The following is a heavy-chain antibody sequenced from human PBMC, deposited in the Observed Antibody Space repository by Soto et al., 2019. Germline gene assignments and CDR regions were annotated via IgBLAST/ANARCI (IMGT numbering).Heavy chain of an antibody. D-gene: IGHD2-2*01. CDR3: ARETGYCSSTSCLPNY. CDR2: IWYDGSNK. Sequence: GGSLRLSCAASGFTFSSYGMHWVRQAPGKGLEWVAVIWYDGSNKYYADSVKGRFTISRDNSKNTLYLQMNSLRAEDTAVYYCARETGYCSSTSCLPNYWGQGTLVTVSS. CDR1: GFTFSSYG. J-gene: IGHJ4*02. V-gene: IGHV3-33*01.